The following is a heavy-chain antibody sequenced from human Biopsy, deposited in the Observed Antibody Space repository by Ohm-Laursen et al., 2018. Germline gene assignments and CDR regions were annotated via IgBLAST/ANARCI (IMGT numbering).Heavy chain of an antibody. Sequence: PSDTLSLTCAVSGDSISSYYWSWIPQPPGKGLLWIGYVYYTGSTDYNPSLQSRVTISVDTSKNHFSLRLRSVTPADTAIYYCARDLGYYSDRTVPGYFDLWGRGTLVTVSS. J-gene: IGHJ2*01. D-gene: IGHD3-22*01. CDR2: VYYTGST. CDR1: GDSISSYY. CDR3: ARDLGYYSDRTVPGYFDL. V-gene: IGHV4-59*01.